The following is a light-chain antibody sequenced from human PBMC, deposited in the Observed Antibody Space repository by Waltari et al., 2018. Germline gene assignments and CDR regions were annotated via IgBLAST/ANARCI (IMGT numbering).Light chain of an antibody. J-gene: IGKJ4*01. CDR1: QRINSW. CDR3: QQANNFPLT. CDR2: GAS. V-gene: IGKV1-12*01. Sequence: DIQLTQPPPSVSASVGDRATITCRASQRINSWLAWYQQKPGKPPKLLIYGASSLQSGVPSRFSGTGSGTDFTLTISSLQPEDFATYYCQQANNFPLTFGGGTTVEIK.